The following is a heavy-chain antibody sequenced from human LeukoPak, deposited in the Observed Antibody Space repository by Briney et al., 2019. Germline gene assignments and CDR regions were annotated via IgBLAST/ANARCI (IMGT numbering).Heavy chain of an antibody. D-gene: IGHD4-11*01. CDR3: AREGSDYSNGFFDY. CDR1: GGSISSYY. J-gene: IGHJ4*02. CDR2: IYTSGST. Sequence: SETLSLTCTVSGGSISSYYWSWIRQPAGKGLEWIGRIYTSGSTNYNPSLKSRVTMSVDTSKNQFSLKLSSVTAADTAVYYCAREGSDYSNGFFDYWGQGTLVTVSS. V-gene: IGHV4-4*07.